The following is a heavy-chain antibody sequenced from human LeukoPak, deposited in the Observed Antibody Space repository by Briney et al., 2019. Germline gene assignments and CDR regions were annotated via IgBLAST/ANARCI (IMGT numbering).Heavy chain of an antibody. D-gene: IGHD2-15*01. CDR1: GYTFTGYY. J-gene: IGHJ5*02. CDR3: ARAVVVANNWFDP. Sequence: ASVKVSCKASGYTFTGYYMHWVRQAPGQGLEWTGWINPNSGGTNYAQKFQGRVTMTRDTSISTAYMELSRLRSDDTAVYYCARAVVVANNWFDPWGQGTLVTVSS. V-gene: IGHV1-2*02. CDR2: INPNSGGT.